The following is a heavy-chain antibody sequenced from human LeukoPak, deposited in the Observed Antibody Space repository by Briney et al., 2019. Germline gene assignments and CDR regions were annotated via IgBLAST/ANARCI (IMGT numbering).Heavy chain of an antibody. V-gene: IGHV3-30*18. Sequence: GRSLRLSCAASGFTFSSYGMHWVRQAPGKGLEWVAALSHDGSNEYYADSVKGRLTISRDNSKNTLYLQMNSLRAEDRAVYYCAKDGYYGSGSFPDYWGQGTLVTVSS. CDR3: AKDGYYGSGSFPDY. CDR2: LSHDGSNE. D-gene: IGHD3-10*01. J-gene: IGHJ4*02. CDR1: GFTFSSYG.